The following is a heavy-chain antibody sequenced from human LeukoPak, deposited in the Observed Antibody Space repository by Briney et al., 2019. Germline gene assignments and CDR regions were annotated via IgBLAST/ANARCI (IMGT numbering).Heavy chain of an antibody. D-gene: IGHD2-15*01. CDR3: ARTLRLGYCSGGSCYSPYYYYYMDV. J-gene: IGHJ6*03. CDR1: GGSFSGYY. Sequence: SETLSLTCAVYGGSFSGYYWSWIRQPPGKGLEWIGEIYHSGSTNYNPSLKSRVTISVDKSKNQFSLKLSSVTAADTAVYYCARTLRLGYCSGGSCYSPYYYYYMDVWGKGTTVTISS. V-gene: IGHV4-34*01. CDR2: IYHSGST.